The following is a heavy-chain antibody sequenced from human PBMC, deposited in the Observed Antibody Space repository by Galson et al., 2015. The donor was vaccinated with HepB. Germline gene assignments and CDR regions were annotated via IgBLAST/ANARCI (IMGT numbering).Heavy chain of an antibody. CDR3: ARAYYDFWSASGDDAFDI. CDR1: GYTFTGYY. CDR2: INPNSGGT. D-gene: IGHD3-3*01. Sequence: SVKVSCKASGYTFTGYYMHWVRQAPGQGLEWMGWINPNSGGTNYAQKFQGWVTMTRDTSISTAYMELSRLRSDDTAVYYCARAYYDFWSASGDDAFDIWGQGTMVTVSS. V-gene: IGHV1-2*04. J-gene: IGHJ3*02.